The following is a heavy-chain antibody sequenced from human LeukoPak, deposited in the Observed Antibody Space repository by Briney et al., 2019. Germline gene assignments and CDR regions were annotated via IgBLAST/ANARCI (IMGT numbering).Heavy chain of an antibody. V-gene: IGHV3-30*02. CDR1: GFTFSSYG. CDR3: AKDSWAKYQLLSPLNFDY. CDR2: IRYDGSNK. J-gene: IGHJ4*02. Sequence: PGGSLRLSCAASGFTFSSYGMHWVRQAPGKGLEWVAFIRYDGSNKYYADSVKGRFTISRDNSKNTLYLQMNSLRAEDTAVYYCAKDSWAKYQLLSPLNFDYWGQGTLVTVSS. D-gene: IGHD2-2*01.